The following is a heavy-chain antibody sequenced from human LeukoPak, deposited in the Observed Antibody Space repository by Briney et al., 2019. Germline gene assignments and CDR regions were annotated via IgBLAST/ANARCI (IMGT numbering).Heavy chain of an antibody. V-gene: IGHV4-38-2*02. CDR1: GFYINDGYY. D-gene: IGHD4/OR15-4a*01. Sequence: PSETLSLTCTVSGFYINDGYYWGWVRQPPGKGPESIGNIYRTGSTYYSPSLKSRVTISVDTSKNQFSLTLMSVTATDTAVYFCARLKGYDYGDYFDYWGQGVLVTVFS. CDR3: ARLKGYDYGDYFDY. CDR2: IYRTGST. J-gene: IGHJ4*02.